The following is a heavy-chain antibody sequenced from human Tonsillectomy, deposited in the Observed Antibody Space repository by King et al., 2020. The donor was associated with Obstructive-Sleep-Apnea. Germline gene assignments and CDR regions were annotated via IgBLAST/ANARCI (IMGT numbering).Heavy chain of an antibody. D-gene: IGHD4-23*01. CDR3: ARVWSTVVTNDAFDI. CDR1: GGSISSYS. V-gene: IGHV4-59*01. CDR2: IYNTGSS. Sequence: VQLQESGPGLVKPSETLSLTCTVSGGSISSYSLTWIRQPPGKGLEWIGDIYNTGSSNYNPSLKSRVTISIDTSKNQFSLKLSSVTAADTAVYYCARVWSTVVTNDAFDIWGQGTMVTVSS. J-gene: IGHJ3*02.